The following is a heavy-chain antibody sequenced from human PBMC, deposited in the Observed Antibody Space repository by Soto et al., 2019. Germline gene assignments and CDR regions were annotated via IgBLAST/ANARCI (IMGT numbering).Heavy chain of an antibody. V-gene: IGHV1-3*04. D-gene: IGHD1-7*01. CDR1: GYTFTTYA. CDR3: ARGRTPGANWFDP. Sequence: QVQLVQSGAEVKKPGASVKVSCKASGYTFTTYAIHWVRQAPGQRLEWMGWINTGNGNTKYSQKFQGRVTITRDTSASTAYMELSSLTSEATAVYYCARGRTPGANWFDPWGQGTLVTVSS. CDR2: INTGNGNT. J-gene: IGHJ5*02.